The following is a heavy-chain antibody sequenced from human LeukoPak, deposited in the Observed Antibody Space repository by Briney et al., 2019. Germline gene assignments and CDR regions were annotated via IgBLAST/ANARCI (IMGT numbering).Heavy chain of an antibody. CDR3: AKDRGVGAIDY. CDR1: GFTFDDYT. CDR2: ITGDRST. V-gene: IGHV3-43*02. D-gene: IGHD1-26*01. J-gene: IGHJ4*02. Sequence: PGGSLRLSCAASGFTFDDYTMHWVRQAPGKGLEWVSLITGDRSTYFADSVKGRFTISTDNSKNSLYLQMNSLRTEDTAFYYCAKDRGVGAIDYWGQGTLATVSS.